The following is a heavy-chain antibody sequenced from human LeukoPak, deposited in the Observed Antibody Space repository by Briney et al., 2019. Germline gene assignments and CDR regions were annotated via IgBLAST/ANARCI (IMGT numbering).Heavy chain of an antibody. D-gene: IGHD3-22*01. Sequence: GRSLRLSCAASGFTFDDYAMHWVRQAPGKGLEWVSGISWNSGSIGYADSVKGRFTISRDNAKNSLYLQMNSLRAEDTALYYCAKAYYYDSSGYYGDAFDTWGQGTMVTVSS. CDR1: GFTFDDYA. J-gene: IGHJ3*02. V-gene: IGHV3-9*01. CDR3: AKAYYYDSSGYYGDAFDT. CDR2: ISWNSGSI.